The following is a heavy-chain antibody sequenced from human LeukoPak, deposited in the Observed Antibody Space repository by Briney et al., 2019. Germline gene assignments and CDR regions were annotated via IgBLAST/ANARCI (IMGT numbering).Heavy chain of an antibody. CDR3: ARLKFYDSTGYSPGYYMDV. D-gene: IGHD3-22*01. CDR1: GGSIISNY. V-gene: IGHV4-4*07. Sequence: SETLSLTCTVSGGSIISNYWSWIRQSAGTGLDWSGRIYGSGITDYNPSLKSRATMSLDTSRKQFFLRLKSVTAADTAVYYCARLKFYDSTGYSPGYYMDVWGKGTTVSVFS. J-gene: IGHJ6*03. CDR2: IYGSGIT.